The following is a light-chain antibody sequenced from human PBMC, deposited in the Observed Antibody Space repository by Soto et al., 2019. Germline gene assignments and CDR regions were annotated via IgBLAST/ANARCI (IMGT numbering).Light chain of an antibody. CDR3: QQYNNYPWT. Sequence: DIQMTQSPSTLSASVGDRVTNTCRASQSISSWLAWYQQKPGKAPKLLIYKASSLESGVPSRFSGSGSGTELTLTISSLQSDDFATYYCQQYNNYPWTFGQGTKVEIK. J-gene: IGKJ1*01. CDR2: KAS. V-gene: IGKV1-5*03. CDR1: QSISSW.